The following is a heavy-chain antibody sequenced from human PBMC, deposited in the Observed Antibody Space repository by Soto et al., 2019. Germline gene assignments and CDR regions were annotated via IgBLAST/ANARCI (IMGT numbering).Heavy chain of an antibody. V-gene: IGHV3-23*01. J-gene: IGHJ5*02. D-gene: IGHD3-16*02. CDR3: AKCTVDTIVIGGGGNWLDP. Sequence: EVQLLESGGGLVQPGGSLRLSCAASGFTFSSSAISWVRQAPGKGLEWVSAIRGTNGNTHYAESVKGRLTISRDNSKNTMYLQMGFLKADDTAVEYCAKCTVDTIVIGGGGNWLDPWGQGTLVIVSS. CDR1: GFTFSSSA. CDR2: IRGTNGNT.